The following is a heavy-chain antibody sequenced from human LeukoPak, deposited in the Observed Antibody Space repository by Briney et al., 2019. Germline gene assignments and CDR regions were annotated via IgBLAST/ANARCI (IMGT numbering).Heavy chain of an antibody. CDR1: GYTFTSYY. V-gene: IGHV1-18*04. CDR2: ISAYNGNT. J-gene: IGHJ4*02. D-gene: IGHD3-3*01. Sequence: ASVKVSCKASGYTFTSYYMHWVRQAPGQGLEWMGWISAYNGNTNYAQKLQGRVTMTTDTSTSTAYMELRSLRSDDTAVYYCARDLGVYYDFWSGYYSKEYYFDYWGQGTLVTVSS. CDR3: ARDLGVYYDFWSGYYSKEYYFDY.